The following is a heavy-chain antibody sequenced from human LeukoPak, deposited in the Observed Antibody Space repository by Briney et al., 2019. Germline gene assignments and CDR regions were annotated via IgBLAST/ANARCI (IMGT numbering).Heavy chain of an antibody. CDR3: TRALGHSVLAFDV. CDR2: IKEDGREK. CDR1: GFIFNNYW. Sequence: GGSLRLSCAASGFIFNNYWMNWVRQAPGKGLEWVASIKEDGREKLYVESLEGRLTVARDNAKESLHLQMRNLRVEDTAVYYCTRALGHSVLAFDVWGQGTVVIVS. J-gene: IGHJ3*01. V-gene: IGHV3-7*03. D-gene: IGHD3-16*01.